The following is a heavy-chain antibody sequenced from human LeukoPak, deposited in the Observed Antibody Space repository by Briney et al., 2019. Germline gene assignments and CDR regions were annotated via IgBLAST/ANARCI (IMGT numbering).Heavy chain of an antibody. CDR1: GYTFTSYD. CDR2: MNPNSGNT. CDR3: ARAAGLNQAAYFQH. Sequence: ASVKVSFKASGYTFTSYDINWVRQASGQGLEWMGWMNPNSGNTGYAQKFQGRVTMTRNTSISTAYMELSSLRSEDTAVYYCARAAGLNQAAYFQHWGQGTLVTVSS. V-gene: IGHV1-8*01. J-gene: IGHJ1*01. D-gene: IGHD1-14*01.